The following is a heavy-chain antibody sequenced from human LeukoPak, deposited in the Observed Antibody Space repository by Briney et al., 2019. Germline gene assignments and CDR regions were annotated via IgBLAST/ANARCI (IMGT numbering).Heavy chain of an antibody. CDR1: GGSISSYY. V-gene: IGHV4-59*08. J-gene: IGHJ4*02. CDR3: ASLNFGFGY. D-gene: IGHD3-10*01. CDR2: IYYSGST. Sequence: SETLSLTCTVSGGSISSYYWSWIRQPPGKGLEWIGYIYYSGSTNYNPSLKSRVTISVDTSKNQFSLKLSSVTAADTAVYYCASLNFGFGYWGQGTLVTVSS.